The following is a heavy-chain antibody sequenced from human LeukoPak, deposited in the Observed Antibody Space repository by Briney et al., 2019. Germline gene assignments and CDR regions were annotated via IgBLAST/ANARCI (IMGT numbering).Heavy chain of an antibody. Sequence: SQTLSLTCASYGYSVSSNNAAWNWLRQSPSRGLKWLGRTYYRSNWYKYYGGSVKSRITINPDTSKIKFSLQVNSVTPEDTAVYYCARARRYSYGRPFDYWGEGTLVTVSS. CDR2: TYYRSNWYK. V-gene: IGHV6-1*01. D-gene: IGHD5-18*01. CDR1: GYSVSSNNAA. CDR3: ARARRYSYGRPFDY. J-gene: IGHJ4*02.